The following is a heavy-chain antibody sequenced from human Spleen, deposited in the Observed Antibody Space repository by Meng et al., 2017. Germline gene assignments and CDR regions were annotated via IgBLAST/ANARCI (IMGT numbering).Heavy chain of an antibody. CDR1: GGSISSGGYY. Sequence: SETLSLTCTVSGGSISSGGYYRSWIRQPPGKGLEWIGSIYQIGTTYYNPSLKSRVTISVDMSKNQFSLKLSSVTAADTAVYYCARDRYYDQWDQDWFDPWGQGTLVTVSS. CDR3: ARDRYYDQWDQDWFDP. CDR2: IYQIGTT. D-gene: IGHD3-22*01. V-gene: IGHV4-39*07. J-gene: IGHJ5*02.